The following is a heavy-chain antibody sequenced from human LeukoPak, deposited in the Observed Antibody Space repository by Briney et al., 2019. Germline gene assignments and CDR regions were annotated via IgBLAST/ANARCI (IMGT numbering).Heavy chain of an antibody. Sequence: PSETLSLTCTVSGGSISSGDYYWSWIRQPPGKGLEWIGYIYYSGSTNYNPSLKSRVTISVDTSKNQFSLKLSSVTAADTAVYYCARVLDCGGDCCPSGMDVWGQGTTVTVSS. CDR1: GGSISSGDYY. CDR2: IYYSGST. J-gene: IGHJ6*02. V-gene: IGHV4-61*08. D-gene: IGHD2-21*02. CDR3: ARVLDCGGDCCPSGMDV.